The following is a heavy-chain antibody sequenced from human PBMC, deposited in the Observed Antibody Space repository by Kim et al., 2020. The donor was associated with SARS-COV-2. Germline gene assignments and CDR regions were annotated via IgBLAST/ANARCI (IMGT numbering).Heavy chain of an antibody. V-gene: IGHV3-11*01. Sequence: GISINHADSGNGRFTISRDTAKKSLSLQMNSLTPEDTAVYYCVREPNYWGQGTLVTVSS. CDR3: VREPNY. CDR2: GISI. J-gene: IGHJ4*02.